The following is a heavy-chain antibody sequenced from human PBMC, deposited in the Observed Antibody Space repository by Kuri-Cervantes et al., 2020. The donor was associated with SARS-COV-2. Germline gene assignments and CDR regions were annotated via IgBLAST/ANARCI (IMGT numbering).Heavy chain of an antibody. CDR1: GFTFDDYG. CDR2: INWNGGST. J-gene: IGHJ4*02. Sequence: GESLKISCAASGFTFDDYGMSWVRQAPGKGLEWVSGINWNGGSTGYADSVKGRFTISRDNSKNTLYLQMNSLRAEDTAVYYCANGLIWGLDYWGQGTLVTVSS. D-gene: IGHD7-27*01. CDR3: ANGLIWGLDY. V-gene: IGHV3-20*04.